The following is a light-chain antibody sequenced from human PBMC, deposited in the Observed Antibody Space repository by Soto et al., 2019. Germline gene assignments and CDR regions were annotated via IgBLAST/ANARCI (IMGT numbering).Light chain of an antibody. CDR3: QQYDNSAPLS. CDR2: DGS. CDR1: QSVRSSY. V-gene: IGKV3D-20*01. Sequence: EIVLTQSPATLSLSPGDRATLSCGASQSVRSSYVAWYQQKAGLAPRLLIYDGSSRASGIPDRFSGSGSGTDFTLTIGRLAPEDFALYYCQQYDNSAPLSFGGGTKVE. J-gene: IGKJ4*01.